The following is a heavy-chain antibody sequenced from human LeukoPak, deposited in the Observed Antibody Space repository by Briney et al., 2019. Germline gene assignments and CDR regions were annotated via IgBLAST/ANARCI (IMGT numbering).Heavy chain of an antibody. CDR3: ARWTSRYISWFDP. J-gene: IGHJ5*02. D-gene: IGHD2-2*02. Sequence: ASVKVSCTASGGTFSSYAISWVRQAPGQGLEWMGGIIPIFGTANYAQKFQGRVTITADESTSTAYMELSSLRSEDTAVYYCARWTSRYISWFDPWGQGTLVTVSS. V-gene: IGHV1-69*13. CDR1: GGTFSSYA. CDR2: IIPIFGTA.